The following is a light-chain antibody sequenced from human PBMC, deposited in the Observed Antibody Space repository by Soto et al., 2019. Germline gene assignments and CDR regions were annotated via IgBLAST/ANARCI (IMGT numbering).Light chain of an antibody. Sequence: EIVLTQSPGTLSLSPGERATLFCRASQSVSSNYLAWYQQKPGQAPRLLIYGASTRATGILARFSGSGSGTDFTLTISSLEPEDFAVYYCQQRSNWPPSTFGQGTRLEIK. CDR3: QQRSNWPPST. V-gene: IGKV3D-20*02. CDR2: GAS. J-gene: IGKJ5*01. CDR1: QSVSSNY.